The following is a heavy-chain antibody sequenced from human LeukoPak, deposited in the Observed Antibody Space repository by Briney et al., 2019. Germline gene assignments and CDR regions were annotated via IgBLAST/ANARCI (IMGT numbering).Heavy chain of an antibody. Sequence: GGSLRLSCAASGFSFSNYAMSWVRQAPEKGLESVSAISGSAVTTYYADSVQGRFTISRDNSKNTLYLQMNSLRAEDTAIYYCAKVDMKALWYFDLWGRGTLVTVSS. CDR1: GFSFSNYA. V-gene: IGHV3-23*01. J-gene: IGHJ2*01. CDR2: ISGSAVTT. CDR3: AKVDMKALWYFDL. D-gene: IGHD2-15*01.